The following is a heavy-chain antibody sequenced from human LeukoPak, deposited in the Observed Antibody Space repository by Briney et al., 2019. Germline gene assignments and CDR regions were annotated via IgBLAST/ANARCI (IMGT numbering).Heavy chain of an antibody. CDR3: ARGWFGESVFDAFDI. J-gene: IGHJ3*02. CDR2: IYHSGST. CDR1: GYSISSGYY. V-gene: IGHV4-38-2*02. D-gene: IGHD3-10*01. Sequence: KPSETLSLTCTVSGYSISSGYYWGWIRQPPGKGLEWIGSIYHSGSTYYNPSLKSRVTISVDTSKNQFSLKLSSVTAADTAVYYCARGWFGESVFDAFDIWGQGTMVTVSS.